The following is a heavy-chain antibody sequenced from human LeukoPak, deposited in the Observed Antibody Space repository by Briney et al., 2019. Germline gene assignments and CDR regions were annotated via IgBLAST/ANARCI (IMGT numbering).Heavy chain of an antibody. Sequence: SETLSLTCTVSGGSISSYYWSWIRQPPGKGLEWIGYIYYSGSTNYNPSLKSRVTISVDTSKNQFSLKLSSVTAADTAVYHCARHRDIVGNWFDPWGQGTLVTVSS. CDR1: GGSISSYY. CDR2: IYYSGST. D-gene: IGHD2-15*01. CDR3: ARHRDIVGNWFDP. V-gene: IGHV4-59*08. J-gene: IGHJ5*02.